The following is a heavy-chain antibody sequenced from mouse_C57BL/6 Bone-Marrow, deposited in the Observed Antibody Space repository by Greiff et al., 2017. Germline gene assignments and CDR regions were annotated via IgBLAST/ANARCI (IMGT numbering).Heavy chain of an antibody. V-gene: IGHV1-26*01. CDR1: GYTFTDYY. Sequence: VQLQQSGPELVKPGASVKISCKASGYTFTDYYMNWVKQSHGKSLEWIGDINPKNGGTSYNQKFKGKATLTVDKSSSTAYMELRSLTSEDSAVYYCARKYYGSKGYFDYWGQGTTLTVSS. CDR3: ARKYYGSKGYFDY. CDR2: INPKNGGT. D-gene: IGHD1-1*01. J-gene: IGHJ2*01.